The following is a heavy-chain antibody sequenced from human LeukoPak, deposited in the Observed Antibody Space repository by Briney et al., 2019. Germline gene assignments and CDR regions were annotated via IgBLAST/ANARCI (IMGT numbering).Heavy chain of an antibody. V-gene: IGHV3-11*05. CDR2: ISPDGSYT. CDR3: ASDQVSGVFDY. J-gene: IGHJ4*02. D-gene: IGHD5/OR15-5a*01. Sequence: PGGSLRLSCAGSGFIFSDFYINWLRQSPGKGLEWLAYISPDGSYTTYGDSVKGRFVISRDNAKNSVSLQMNSLGVEDTAVYFCASDQVSGVFDYWGQGARVTVS. CDR1: GFIFSDFY.